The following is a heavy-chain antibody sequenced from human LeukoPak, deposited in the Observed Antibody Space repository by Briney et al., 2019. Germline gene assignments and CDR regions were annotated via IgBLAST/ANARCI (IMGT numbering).Heavy chain of an antibody. CDR1: GGSISSYY. Sequence: PSETLSLTCTVSGGSISSYYWSWIRQPPGKGLEWIGEINHSGSTNYNPSLKSRVTISVDTSKNQFSLKLSSVTAADTAVYYCARGKVDSSGYYQPHYFDYWGQGTLVTVSS. CDR2: INHSGST. D-gene: IGHD3-22*01. V-gene: IGHV4-34*01. CDR3: ARGKVDSSGYYQPHYFDY. J-gene: IGHJ4*02.